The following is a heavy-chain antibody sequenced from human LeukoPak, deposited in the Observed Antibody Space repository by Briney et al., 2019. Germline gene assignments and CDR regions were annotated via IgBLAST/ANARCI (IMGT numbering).Heavy chain of an antibody. CDR3: ARLRDGYNYFDY. V-gene: IGHV4-59*08. CDR2: IYYSGST. J-gene: IGHJ4*02. Sequence: SETLSLTCTVSGGSISSYYWSRIRQPPGKGLEWIGYIYYSGSTNYNPSLKSRVTISVDTSKNQFSLKLSSVTAADTAVYYCARLRDGYNYFDYWGQGTLVTVSS. D-gene: IGHD5-24*01. CDR1: GGSISSYY.